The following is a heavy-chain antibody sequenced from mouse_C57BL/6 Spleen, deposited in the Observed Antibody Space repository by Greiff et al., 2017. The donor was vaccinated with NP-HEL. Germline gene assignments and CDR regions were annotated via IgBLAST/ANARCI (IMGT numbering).Heavy chain of an antibody. Sequence: QVHVKQSGAELVRPGASVTLSCKASGYTFTDYEMHWVKQTPVHGLEWIGAIDPETGGTAYDQKFKGKAILTADKSSSTAYMELRSLTSEDSAVYYCTRSAITTVVATDYFDYWGQGTTLTVSS. CDR1: GYTFTDYE. CDR3: TRSAITTVVATDYFDY. V-gene: IGHV1-15*01. CDR2: IDPETGGT. J-gene: IGHJ2*01. D-gene: IGHD1-1*01.